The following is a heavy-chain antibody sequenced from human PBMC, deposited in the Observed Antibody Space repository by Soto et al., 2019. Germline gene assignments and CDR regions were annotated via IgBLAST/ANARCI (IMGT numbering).Heavy chain of an antibody. J-gene: IGHJ5*02. V-gene: IGHV1-69*01. CDR1: GGTFSSYA. CDR2: IIPIFGTA. Sequence: QVQLVQSGAEVKKPGSSVKVSCKASGGTFSSYAISWVRQAPGQGLEWMGGIIPIFGTANYAQKFQGRVTITADESTSTAYMELSSLRSEDTAVYYCARVGGPYCSSTSGYTSNWFDPWGQGTLVTVSS. CDR3: ARVGGPYCSSTSGYTSNWFDP. D-gene: IGHD2-2*02.